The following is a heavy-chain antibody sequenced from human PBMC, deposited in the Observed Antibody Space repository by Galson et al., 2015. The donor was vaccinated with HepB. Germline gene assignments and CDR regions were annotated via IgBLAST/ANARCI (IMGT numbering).Heavy chain of an antibody. CDR3: ARALTVGDFNWFGP. Sequence: SLRLSCAASGFTFTTFEMNWVRQAPGKGLEWISYISGSGNTRYNADSVKGRFTISRDNANNSLYLQMNSLRAEDTAVYFCARALTVGDFNWFGPWGQGTLVTVSS. J-gene: IGHJ5*02. CDR2: ISGSGNTR. CDR1: GFTFTTFE. V-gene: IGHV3-48*03. D-gene: IGHD3-9*01.